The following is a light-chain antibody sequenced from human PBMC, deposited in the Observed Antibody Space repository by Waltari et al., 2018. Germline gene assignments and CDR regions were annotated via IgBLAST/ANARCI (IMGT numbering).Light chain of an antibody. V-gene: IGLV2-8*01. Sequence: QSALTQPPSASGSPGQSVTISCTGTSSDVGGYEYVSWYQQHPGKAPKLIIYEVSKRPSGVPDRFSGSKSGNTASLTVSGLQAEDEAAYYCISYAVNNYLVFGGGTKLTVL. CDR3: ISYAVNNYLV. CDR1: SSDVGGYEY. CDR2: EVS. J-gene: IGLJ2*01.